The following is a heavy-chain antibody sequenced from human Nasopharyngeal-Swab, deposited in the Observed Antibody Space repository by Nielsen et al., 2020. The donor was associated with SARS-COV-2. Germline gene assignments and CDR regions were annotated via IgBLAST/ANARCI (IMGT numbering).Heavy chain of an antibody. J-gene: IGHJ3*02. V-gene: IGHV3-74*01. Sequence: ESLKIACAASGFTFSRYWMHWVRQIPGKGLVWVSRIDSNGDSAIYADAVKGRFTVSRDNAKNMLYLEMGSLRAEDTALYYCARGGFDHAFDIWGQGTMVTVSS. CDR3: ARGGFDHAFDI. CDR2: IDSNGDSA. D-gene: IGHD3-10*01. CDR1: GFTFSRYW.